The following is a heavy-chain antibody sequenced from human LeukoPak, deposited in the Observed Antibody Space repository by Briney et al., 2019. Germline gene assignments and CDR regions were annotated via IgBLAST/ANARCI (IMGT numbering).Heavy chain of an antibody. CDR3: ARGSSDGDYYWFDP. D-gene: IGHD4-17*01. J-gene: IGHJ5*02. CDR2: INHSGST. CDR1: GGSFRGYY. Sequence: PSETLSLTCAVYGGSFRGYYWSWIRQPPGKGLEWIGEINHSGSTNYNPSLKSRVTISVDTSKNQFSLKLSSVTAADTAVYYCARGSSDGDYYWFDPWGQGTLVTASS. V-gene: IGHV4-34*01.